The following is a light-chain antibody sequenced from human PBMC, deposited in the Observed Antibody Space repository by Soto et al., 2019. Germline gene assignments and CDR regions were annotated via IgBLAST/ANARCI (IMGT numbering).Light chain of an antibody. CDR2: SNN. CDR1: SSNIGSNT. Sequence: QSVLTQTPSASGTPGQRVTVSCSGSSSNIGSNTVNCYQQLPGTAPKLPIYSNNQRPSGVPDRFSGSKSGTSASLAISGLQSEDEADYYCAAWDDSLRVFGTGTKVTVL. J-gene: IGLJ1*01. CDR3: AAWDDSLRV. V-gene: IGLV1-44*01.